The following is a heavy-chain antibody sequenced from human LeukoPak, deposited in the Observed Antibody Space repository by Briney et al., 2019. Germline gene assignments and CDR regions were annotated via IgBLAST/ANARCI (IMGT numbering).Heavy chain of an antibody. Sequence: SETLSLTCAVYGGSFSGYYWSWIRQPPGKGLEWIGEINHSGSTNYNPSLKSRVTISVDTSKNQFSLKLSSVTAADTAVYYCARVGARSGITIFGVVTTNDYWGQGTLVTVSS. CDR2: INHSGST. D-gene: IGHD3-3*01. V-gene: IGHV4-34*01. CDR3: ARVGARSGITIFGVVTTNDY. J-gene: IGHJ4*02. CDR1: GGSFSGYY.